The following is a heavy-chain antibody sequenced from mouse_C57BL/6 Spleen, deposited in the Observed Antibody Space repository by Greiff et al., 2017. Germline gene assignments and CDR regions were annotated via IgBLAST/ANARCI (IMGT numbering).Heavy chain of an antibody. J-gene: IGHJ2*01. CDR1: GYTFTSYW. D-gene: IGHD3-2*02. V-gene: IGHV1-59*01. CDR2: IDPSDSYT. CDR3: ARGTAQATGDDY. Sequence: QVQLQQPGAELVRPGTSVKLSCKASGYTFTSYWMHWVKQRPGQGLEWIGVIDPSDSYTNYNQKFKGKATLTVDTSSSTAYMQLSSLTSEDSAVYYCARGTAQATGDDYWGRGTTLTVSS.